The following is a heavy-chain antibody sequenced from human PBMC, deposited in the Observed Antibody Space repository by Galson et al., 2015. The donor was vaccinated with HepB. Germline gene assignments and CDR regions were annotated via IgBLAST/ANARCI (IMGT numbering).Heavy chain of an antibody. CDR1: GYSFTSYW. Sequence: QSGAEVKKPGESLKISCKGSGYSFTSYWIGWVRQMPGKGLEWMGIIYPGDSDTRYSPSFQGQVTISADKSISTACLQWSSLKASDTAMYYCARPHMEKKGSYDILTGYWPYWGQGTLVTVSS. V-gene: IGHV5-51*01. J-gene: IGHJ4*02. CDR2: IYPGDSDT. D-gene: IGHD3-9*01. CDR3: ARPHMEKKGSYDILTGYWPY.